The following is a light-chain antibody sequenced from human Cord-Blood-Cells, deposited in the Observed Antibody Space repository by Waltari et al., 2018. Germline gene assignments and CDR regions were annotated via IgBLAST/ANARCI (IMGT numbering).Light chain of an antibody. J-gene: IGLJ1*01. CDR3: CSYAGSSTLYV. CDR2: EGS. V-gene: IGLV2-23*01. CDR1: SSAVGRYNL. Sequence: QSALTQPASVSGSLGQSITISCTGPSSAVGRYNLVSWYQQHPGKAPKLMIYEGSKRPSGVSNRFSGSKSGNTASLTISGLQAEDEADYYCCSYAGSSTLYVFGTGTKVTVL.